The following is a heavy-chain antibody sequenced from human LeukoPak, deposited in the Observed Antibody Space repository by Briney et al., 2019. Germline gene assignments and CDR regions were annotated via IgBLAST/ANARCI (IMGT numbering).Heavy chain of an antibody. D-gene: IGHD2-2*01. CDR2: IYAGDSDT. V-gene: IGHV5-51*01. CDR1: GYSFTNYW. CDR3: ARGGPNYALDY. Sequence: GESLKISCKGSGYSFTNYWIGWVRQLPGKGLEWMGIIYAGDSDTRYSPSFQGQVTMSTDKSISIAYLQWSSLKASDTAMYFCARGGPNYALDYWGQGTLVTVPS. J-gene: IGHJ4*02.